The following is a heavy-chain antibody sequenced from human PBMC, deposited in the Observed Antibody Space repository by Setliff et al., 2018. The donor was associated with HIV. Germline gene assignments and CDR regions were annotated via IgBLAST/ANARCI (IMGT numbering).Heavy chain of an antibody. CDR1: GYSFGDYW. D-gene: IGHD3-22*01. CDR3: ARHRVDTSMLVVKSPGAFDL. CDR2: IFPADSDT. J-gene: IGHJ3*01. Sequence: AGESLKISCRGFGYSFGDYWIGWVRQKPGKGLEWMGIIFPADSDTRVSPSFQGQVSISADRSTYAAFLQWTSLKASDTGMYFCARHRVDTSMLVVKSPGAFDLWGQGTLVTVSS. V-gene: IGHV5-51*01.